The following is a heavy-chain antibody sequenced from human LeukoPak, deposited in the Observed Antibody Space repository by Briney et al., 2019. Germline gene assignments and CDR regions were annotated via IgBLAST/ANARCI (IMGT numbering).Heavy chain of an antibody. CDR3: ARVVEGNYAWGVFDY. CDR2: ISSSSSTI. CDR1: GFTFSSYS. J-gene: IGHJ4*02. Sequence: PGGSLRLSCAASGFTFSSYSMNWVRQAPGKGLEWVSYISSSSSTIYYADSVKGRFTISRDNAKNSLYLQMNSLRAEDTAVYYCARVVEGNYAWGVFDYWGQGTLVTVSS. V-gene: IGHV3-48*01. D-gene: IGHD4-11*01.